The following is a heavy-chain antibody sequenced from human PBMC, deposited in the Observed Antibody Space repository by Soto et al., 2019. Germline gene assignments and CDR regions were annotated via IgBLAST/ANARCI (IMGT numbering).Heavy chain of an antibody. J-gene: IGHJ4*02. D-gene: IGHD3-9*01. CDR3: ARVPPTPQYYDILTGYPF. CDR1: GGSISSGCYY. CDR2: IYYSGST. Sequence: KAXETLSLTCTVSGGSISSGCYYWSWIRQHPGKVLEWIGYIYYSGSTYYNPSLKSRVTISVDTSKNQFSLKLSSVTAADTAVYYCARVPPTPQYYDILTGYPFWGQGTLVTVSS. V-gene: IGHV4-31*03.